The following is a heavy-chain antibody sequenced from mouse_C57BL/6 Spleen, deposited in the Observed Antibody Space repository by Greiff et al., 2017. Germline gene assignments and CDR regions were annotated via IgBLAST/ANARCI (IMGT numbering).Heavy chain of an antibody. CDR3: ARYGVVSYYFDY. V-gene: IGHV7-3*01. Sequence: EVHLVESGGGLVQPGGSLSLSCAASGFTFTDYYMSWVRQPPGKALEWLGFIRNKANGYTTEYSASVKGRFTISRDNSQSILYLQMNALRAEDSATDYCARYGVVSYYFDYWGQGTTLTVSS. CDR1: GFTFTDYY. J-gene: IGHJ2*01. CDR2: IRNKANGYTT. D-gene: IGHD1-1*01.